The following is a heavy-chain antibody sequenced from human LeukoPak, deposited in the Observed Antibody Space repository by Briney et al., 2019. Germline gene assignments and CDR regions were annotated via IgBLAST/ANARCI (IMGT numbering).Heavy chain of an antibody. J-gene: IGHJ5*02. Sequence: SETLSLTCTVSGGSISSSSYYWGWIRQPPGKGLEWIGSIYYSGSTYYNPSLKSRVTISVDTSKNQFSLKLSSVTAADTAVYYCARDSLLECSSTSCLVDWFDPWGQGTLVTVSS. V-gene: IGHV4-39*07. CDR3: ARDSLLECSSTSCLVDWFDP. CDR2: IYYSGST. D-gene: IGHD2-2*01. CDR1: GGSISSSSYY.